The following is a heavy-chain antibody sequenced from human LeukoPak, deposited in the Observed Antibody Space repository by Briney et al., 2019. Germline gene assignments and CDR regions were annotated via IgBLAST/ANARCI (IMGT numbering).Heavy chain of an antibody. D-gene: IGHD3-3*01. Sequence: SVKVSCKASGGTFSSYAISWVRQAPGQGLEWMGRIVPIFGTANYAQKFQGRVTITTDESTSTAYMELSSLRSEDTAVYYCASFSYYDFWSASYFDYWGQGTLVTVSS. J-gene: IGHJ4*02. CDR1: GGTFSSYA. CDR3: ASFSYYDFWSASYFDY. V-gene: IGHV1-69*05. CDR2: IVPIFGTA.